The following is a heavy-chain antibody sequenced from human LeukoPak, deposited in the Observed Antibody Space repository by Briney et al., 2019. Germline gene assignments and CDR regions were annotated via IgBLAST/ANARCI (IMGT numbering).Heavy chain of an antibody. D-gene: IGHD2-21*01. V-gene: IGHV4-39*01. Sequence: SETLSLTCTVSGGSLSGSSYYWGWIRQPPGKGLEWIGRVYYSGSTYCNPSLKSRVTMSVDTSRNQFSLKLSSVTAADTAVYYCARHFARAFDIWGQGTMVTVSS. J-gene: IGHJ3*02. CDR1: GGSLSGSSYY. CDR3: ARHFARAFDI. CDR2: VYYSGST.